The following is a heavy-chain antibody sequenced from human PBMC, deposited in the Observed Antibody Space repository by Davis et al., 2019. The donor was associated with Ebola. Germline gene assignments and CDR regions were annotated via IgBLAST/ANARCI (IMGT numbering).Heavy chain of an antibody. CDR3: AKEGITIFGVVIEHYYYMDV. J-gene: IGHJ6*03. CDR2: VRYDESKK. D-gene: IGHD3-3*01. Sequence: GGSLRLSCAASGFTFRSQDMSWVRQAPGKGLEWVAFVRYDESKKYYADSVKGRFIISRDNSKNTLYLQMNSLRAEDTAVYSCAKEGITIFGVVIEHYYYMDVWGKGTTVTVSS. V-gene: IGHV3-30*02. CDR1: GFTFRSQD.